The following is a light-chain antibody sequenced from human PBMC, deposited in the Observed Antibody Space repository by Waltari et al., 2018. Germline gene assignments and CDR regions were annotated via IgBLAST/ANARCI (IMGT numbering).Light chain of an antibody. CDR1: SSDVGNYNL. V-gene: IGLV2-23*02. CDR3: CSYAGLGTYV. Sequence: QSGLTQPASVSGSPGQSITISCTGTSSDVGNYNLVSWYQHHPGKAPKLIIYEVTKPTSGVSDRFSASKAANTASLTISGLQTEDEADYYCCSYAGLGTYVFGTGTKVTVL. CDR2: EVT. J-gene: IGLJ1*01.